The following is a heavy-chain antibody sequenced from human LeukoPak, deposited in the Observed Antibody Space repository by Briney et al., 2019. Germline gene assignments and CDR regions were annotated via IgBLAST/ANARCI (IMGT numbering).Heavy chain of an antibody. CDR1: GFTVRSIY. J-gene: IGHJ4*02. CDR2: FYSGGSS. V-gene: IGHV3-53*01. CDR3: ARDRGYGYGFFDY. D-gene: IGHD5-18*01. Sequence: PGGSLRLSCAASGFTVRSIYMTWARQAPGEGLEWVSSFYSGGSSYYADSVKGRFIISRDSSTDTLYLQMNSLRVEDTAVYFCARDRGYGYGFFDYWGQGTLVTVSS.